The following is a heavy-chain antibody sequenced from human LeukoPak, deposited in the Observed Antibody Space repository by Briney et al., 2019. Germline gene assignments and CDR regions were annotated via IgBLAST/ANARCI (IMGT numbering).Heavy chain of an antibody. Sequence: PSETLSLTCAVYGGSFSGHYWSWIRQPPGKGLEWIGEINHSGSTNYNPSLKSRVTISVDTSKNQFSLKLSSVTAADTAVYYCARGGIVVPALDCWGQGTLVTVSS. CDR1: GGSFSGHY. CDR2: INHSGST. J-gene: IGHJ4*02. V-gene: IGHV4-34*01. CDR3: ARGGIVVPALDC. D-gene: IGHD2-2*01.